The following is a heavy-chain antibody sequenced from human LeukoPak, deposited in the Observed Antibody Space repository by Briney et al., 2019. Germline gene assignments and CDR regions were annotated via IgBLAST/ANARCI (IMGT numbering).Heavy chain of an antibody. CDR2: ISFDGSEK. V-gene: IGHV3-30*03. Sequence: TGGSLRLSCSASGFIFRSYAMHWVRQAPGKGLEWVALISFDGSEKFYTDSMKGRFTVSRENAKNSLYLQMNSLRAGDTAVYYCARARYESFDYWGQGTLVTVSS. J-gene: IGHJ4*02. D-gene: IGHD1-1*01. CDR1: GFIFRSYA. CDR3: ARARYESFDY.